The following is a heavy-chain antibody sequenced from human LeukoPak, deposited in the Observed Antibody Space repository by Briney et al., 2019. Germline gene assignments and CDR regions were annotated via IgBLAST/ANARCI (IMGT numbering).Heavy chain of an antibody. CDR1: GFTFSTYW. J-gene: IGHJ4*02. D-gene: IGHD3-22*01. CDR3: AKDLKPTMIVVVISLDY. V-gene: IGHV3-74*01. Sequence: GGSLRLSCAVSGFTFSTYWMHWVRQAPGKGLVWVSRINTDGSLMNYADSVKGRFTISRDNSKNTLYLQMNSLRAEDTAVYYCAKDLKPTMIVVVISLDYWGQGTLVTVSS. CDR2: INTDGSLM.